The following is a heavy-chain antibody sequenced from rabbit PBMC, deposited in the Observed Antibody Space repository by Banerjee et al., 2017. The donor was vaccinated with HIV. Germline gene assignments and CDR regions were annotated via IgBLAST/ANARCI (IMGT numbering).Heavy chain of an antibody. CDR1: GFDFSSYY. CDR2: IDPVFGSI. D-gene: IGHD1-1*01. V-gene: IGHV1S7*01. J-gene: IGHJ3*01. Sequence: QLKESGGGLVQPGGSLKLSCTASGFDFSSYYMSWVRQAPGKGLEWIGYIDPVFGSIYYASWVNGRFTISSHNAQNTLYLQLNSLTAADTATYFCARSSGYGRLDLWGQGTLVTVS. CDR3: ARSSGYGRLDL.